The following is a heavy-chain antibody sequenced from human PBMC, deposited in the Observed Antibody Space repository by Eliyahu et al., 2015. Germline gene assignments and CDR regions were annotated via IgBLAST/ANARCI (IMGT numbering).Heavy chain of an antibody. CDR3: ARDSSAPFGVVTYYFDY. J-gene: IGHJ4*02. V-gene: IGHV3-33*01. CDR2: IWYDGSNK. CDR1: GFTFSSYG. D-gene: IGHD3-3*01. Sequence: QVQLVESGGGVVQPGRSLRLSCAASGFTFSSYGXHWVRQAPGKGLEWVAVIWYDGSNKYYADSVKGRFTISRDNSKNTLYLQMNSLRAEDTAVYYCARDSSAPFGVVTYYFDYWGQGTLVTVSS.